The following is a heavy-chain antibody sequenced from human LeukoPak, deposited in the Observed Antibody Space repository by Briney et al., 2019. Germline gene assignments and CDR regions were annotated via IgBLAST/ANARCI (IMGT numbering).Heavy chain of an antibody. V-gene: IGHV3-7*01. CDR2: IKQDGSEK. CDR3: ASSDAPSYNWNDEDRYYYYGMDV. D-gene: IGHD1-1*01. CDR1: GFTFSSYW. Sequence: PGGSLRLSCAASGFTFSSYWMSWVRQAPGKGLEWVANIKQDGSEKYYVDSVKGRFTISRDNAKNSLYLQMNSLRAEDTAVYYCASSDAPSYNWNDEDRYYYYGMDVWGQGTTVTVSS. J-gene: IGHJ6*02.